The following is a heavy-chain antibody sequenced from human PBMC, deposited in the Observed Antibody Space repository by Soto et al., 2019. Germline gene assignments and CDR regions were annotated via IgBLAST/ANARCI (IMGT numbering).Heavy chain of an antibody. CDR1: GGSISSGGYY. CDR2: IYYSGST. J-gene: IGHJ5*02. Sequence: SETLSLTCTVSGGSISSGGYYWSWVRQHPGKGLEWIGYIYYSGSTYYNPSLKSRVTISVDTSKNQFSLKLSSVTAADTAVYYCARDRISSGYYNWFDPWGQGTLVTVSS. V-gene: IGHV4-31*03. D-gene: IGHD5-12*01. CDR3: ARDRISSGYYNWFDP.